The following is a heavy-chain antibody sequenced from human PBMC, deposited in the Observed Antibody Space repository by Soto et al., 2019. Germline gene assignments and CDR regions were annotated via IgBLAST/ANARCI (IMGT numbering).Heavy chain of an antibody. CDR2: ISGGGDNT. D-gene: IGHD6-19*01. CDR3: AKDRLSSGSGVQFDP. Sequence: EVQLLESGGGLVQPGGSLRLSCAASGFTFSSYAMSWARQAPVKGLEWVSDISGGGDNTYYANSVRGRFTISRDHSKNTLNLQKNSLRAENTAKYYCAKDRLSSGSGVQFDPCGQGTLVTVSS. J-gene: IGHJ5*02. V-gene: IGHV3-23*01. CDR1: GFTFSSYA.